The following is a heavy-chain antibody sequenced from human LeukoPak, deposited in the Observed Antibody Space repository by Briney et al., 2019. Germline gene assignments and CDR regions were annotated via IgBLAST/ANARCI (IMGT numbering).Heavy chain of an antibody. CDR3: ARGAPLSYYYYYMDV. V-gene: IGHV1-69*05. J-gene: IGHJ6*03. CDR2: IIPIFDTA. CDR1: GGTFSSYA. Sequence: GASVKVSCKASGGTFSSYAIRWVRQAPGQGLELVGGIIPIFDTANYAQKFQGRVTITTDECTSTAYMELSSLRSEDTAVYYCARGAPLSYYYYYMDVWGKGTTVTVSS.